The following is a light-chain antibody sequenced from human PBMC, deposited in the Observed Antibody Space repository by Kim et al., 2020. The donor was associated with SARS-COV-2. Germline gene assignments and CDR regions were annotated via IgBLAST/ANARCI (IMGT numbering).Light chain of an antibody. CDR2: GVS. CDR3: QQYGRSQRT. J-gene: IGKJ1*01. Sequence: EIVLTQSPGTLSLSPGERATLSCRASQSVSAGYLAWYQHRPGQAPRLLIYGVSSRATGIPDRFSGSGSGSGTDFTLTISRLEPEDFAVYYCQQYGRSQRTFGQRTKVDIK. CDR1: QSVSAGY. V-gene: IGKV3-20*01.